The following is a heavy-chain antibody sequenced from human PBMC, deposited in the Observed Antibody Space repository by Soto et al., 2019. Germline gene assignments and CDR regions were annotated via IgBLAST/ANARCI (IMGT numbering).Heavy chain of an antibody. CDR3: AKDSSGYGYRGNFDY. CDR2: ISYDGSNK. D-gene: IGHD5-12*01. V-gene: IGHV3-30*18. J-gene: IGHJ4*02. CDR1: GFTFISYG. Sequence: GGSLRLSCAASGFTFISYGMHWVRQAPGKGLEWVAVISYDGSNKYYADSVKGRFTISRDNSKNTLYLQMNSLRAEDTAVYYCAKDSSGYGYRGNFDYWGQGTLVTVSS.